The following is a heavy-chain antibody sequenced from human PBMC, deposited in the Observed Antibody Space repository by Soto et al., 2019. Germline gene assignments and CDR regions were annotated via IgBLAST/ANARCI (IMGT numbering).Heavy chain of an antibody. V-gene: IGHV4-59*08. CDR3: ARHLFDSWKGYPYYYDMDV. Sequence: QVQLQESGPGLVKPSETLSLTCSVPGGSIRSHNWSWIRQPPGKGLEWIGCMYYSAMTEYNPSLNRRVTISADTSNNQVSLKLSSVTAADTAVYYCARHLFDSWKGYPYYYDMDVWGKGTAVTVSS. D-gene: IGHD3-3*01. CDR2: MYYSAMT. CDR1: GGSIRSHN. J-gene: IGHJ6*03.